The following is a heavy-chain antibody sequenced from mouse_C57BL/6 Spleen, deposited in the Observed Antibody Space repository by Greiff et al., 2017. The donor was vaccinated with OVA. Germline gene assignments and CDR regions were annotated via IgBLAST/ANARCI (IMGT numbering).Heavy chain of an antibody. CDR1: GFTFSDYG. CDR3: ARSLSYYGSSYFAY. V-gene: IGHV5-17*01. J-gene: IGHJ3*01. CDR2: ISSGSSTI. D-gene: IGHD1-1*01. Sequence: EVKLMESGGGLVKPGGSLKLSCAASGFTFSDYGMHWVRQAPEKGLEWVAYISSGSSTIYYADTVKGRFTISSDHAKNTLFLPMTRLRSDDTAMYYCARSLSYYGSSYFAYWGQGTLVTVSA.